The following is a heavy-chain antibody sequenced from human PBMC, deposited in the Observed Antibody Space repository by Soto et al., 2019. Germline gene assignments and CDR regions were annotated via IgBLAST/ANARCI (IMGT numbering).Heavy chain of an antibody. J-gene: IGHJ4*01. D-gene: IGHD2-2*01. V-gene: IGHV5-51*01. CDR3: GRRGALPYHHFET. CDR2: IYPHDSDT. Sequence: GESLKISCQGSGYTFTCNWIGWVRLMPGKGLEWMGIIYPHDSDTRYSTSLQGQVTISADKSISFAYLQRSSLKDSDTAMYYCGRRGALPYHHFETWCHETVVTVSS. CDR1: GYTFTCNW.